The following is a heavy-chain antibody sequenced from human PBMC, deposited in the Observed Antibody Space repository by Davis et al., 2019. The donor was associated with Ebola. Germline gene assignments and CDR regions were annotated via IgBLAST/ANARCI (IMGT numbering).Heavy chain of an antibody. V-gene: IGHV4-30-2*01. CDR2: INHSGST. Sequence: SETLSLTCAVSGGSISSGGYSWSWIRQPPGKGLEWIGEINHSGSTNYNPSLKSRVTISVDTSKNQFSLKLSSVTAADTAVYYCARVSELYGMDVWGKGTTVTVSS. J-gene: IGHJ6*04. CDR1: GGSISSGGYS. D-gene: IGHD1-26*01. CDR3: ARVSELYGMDV.